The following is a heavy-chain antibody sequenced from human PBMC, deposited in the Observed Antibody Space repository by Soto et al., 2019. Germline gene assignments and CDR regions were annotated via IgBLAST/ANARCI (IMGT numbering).Heavy chain of an antibody. Sequence: PSETLSLTCTVSGGSISSSSYYGGWIRRPQGKGLGWIGSIFYSGSTYYNPSLKSRVTISVDTSKNQFSLKLYSVTAADTAMYYCARQLWTASSPIYYFPSGAQGTLVTASS. CDR3: ARQLWTASSPIYYFPS. CDR2: IFYSGST. J-gene: IGHJ4*02. D-gene: IGHD1-26*01. V-gene: IGHV4-39*01. CDR1: GGSISSSSYY.